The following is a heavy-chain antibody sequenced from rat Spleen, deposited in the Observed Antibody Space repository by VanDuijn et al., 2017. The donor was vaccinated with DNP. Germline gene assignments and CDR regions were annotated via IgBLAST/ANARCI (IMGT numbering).Heavy chain of an antibody. J-gene: IGHJ3*01. CDR3: VTHPSWFGY. CDR1: GFNFSDYN. CDR2: ILFDGTRT. V-gene: IGHV5S10*01. Sequence: EVQLVESGGGLVQPGRSVKLPCAASGFNFSDYNMAWVRQTPKKGLEWVTSILFDGTRTYYRDSVKGRFTISRDNAKRTQYLQMDSLRSEDTATYYCVTHPSWFGYWGQGTLVTVSS.